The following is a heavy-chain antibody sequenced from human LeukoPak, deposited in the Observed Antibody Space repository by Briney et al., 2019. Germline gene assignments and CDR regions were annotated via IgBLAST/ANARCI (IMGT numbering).Heavy chain of an antibody. CDR1: GFTLSTYV. J-gene: IGHJ1*01. D-gene: IGHD2-8*02. CDR2: IRSRAHGGTT. V-gene: IGHV3-49*04. CDR3: FRWRGVQYFRL. Sequence: PGGSLRLSCAASGFTLSTYVMTWVRQAPGKGLEWVAFIRSRAHGGTTEYAASVKGRFTISRDDSKSIAYLQMNSLKSEDTAVYYCFRWRGVQYFRLWGQGTVVTV.